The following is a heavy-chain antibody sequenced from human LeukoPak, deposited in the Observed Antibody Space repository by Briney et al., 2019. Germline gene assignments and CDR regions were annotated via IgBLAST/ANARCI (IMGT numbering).Heavy chain of an antibody. CDR3: ARAHPQFFYYGMDV. J-gene: IGHJ6*02. CDR2: ISSSSSYI. V-gene: IGHV3-21*01. Sequence: GGSLRVFCAASGFTFSSYSMNWVRQAPGKGLEWVSSISSSSSYIYYADSVKGRFTISRDNAKNSLYLQMNSLRAEDTAVYYCARAHPQFFYYGMDVWGQGTTVTVSS. D-gene: IGHD3-3*01. CDR1: GFTFSSYS.